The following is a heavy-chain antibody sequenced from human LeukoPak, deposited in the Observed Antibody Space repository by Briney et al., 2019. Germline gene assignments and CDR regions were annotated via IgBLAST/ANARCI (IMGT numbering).Heavy chain of an antibody. CDR3: AAGGRV. CDR2: IQSKTDGGTT. D-gene: IGHD3-10*01. V-gene: IGHV3-15*01. CDR1: GFTLSNDW. J-gene: IGHJ6*02. Sequence: GGSLRLSCAASGFTLSNDWMNWVRQAPGKGLEWVGRIQSKTDGGTTEYAAPVKGRFTISRDDSTNTLYLQMNSLITEDTGVYYCAAGGRVWGQGTTVTVSS.